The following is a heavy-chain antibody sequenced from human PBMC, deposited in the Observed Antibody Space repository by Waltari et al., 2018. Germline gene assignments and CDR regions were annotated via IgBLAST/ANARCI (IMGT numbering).Heavy chain of an antibody. CDR1: GCGVPNES. CDR3: ESMTYHYDSDGLLTDVIDL. J-gene: IGHJ3*01. V-gene: IGHV3-66*02. CDR2: LYSAGAT. D-gene: IGHD3-9*01. Sequence: DVQVVESGGGLVQPGGSLRLSCAASGCGVPNESLYSGRQAPGKGLEWVSILYSAGATYYADSVQGRFTVSRDNFRNTLYLQMNSLRAEDTAVYYCESMTYHYDSDGLLTDVIDLWGQGTKVTVSS.